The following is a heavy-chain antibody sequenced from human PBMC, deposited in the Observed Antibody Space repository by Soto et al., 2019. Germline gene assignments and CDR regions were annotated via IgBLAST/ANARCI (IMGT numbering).Heavy chain of an antibody. CDR1: GYSISSGYY. J-gene: IGHJ6*02. D-gene: IGHD6-13*01. CDR3: AIDSSSLPYCYYGMDV. Sequence: ETLALTSAVSGYSISSGYYWGWSRQPPGKGLEWIGSIYHSGSTYYNPSLKSRVTISVDTSKNQFSLKLSSVTATGTAVYYCAIDSSSLPYCYYGMDVWGQGTTVTVPS. V-gene: IGHV4-38-2*02. CDR2: IYHSGST.